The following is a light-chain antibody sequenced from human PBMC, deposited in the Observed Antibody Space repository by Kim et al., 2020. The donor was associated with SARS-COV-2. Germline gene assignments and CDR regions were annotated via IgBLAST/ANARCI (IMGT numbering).Light chain of an antibody. CDR1: SLRSYY. CDR3: NSRDSSGNHWV. Sequence: ALGQTVRITGQGDSLRSYYASWYQQKPGQAPVLVSYGKNNRPSGIPDRFSGSSSGNTASLTITGAQAEDEADYYCNSRDSSGNHWVFGGGTQLTVL. CDR2: GKN. J-gene: IGLJ3*02. V-gene: IGLV3-19*01.